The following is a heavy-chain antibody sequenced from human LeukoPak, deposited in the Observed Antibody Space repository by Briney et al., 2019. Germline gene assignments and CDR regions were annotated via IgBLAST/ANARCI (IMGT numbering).Heavy chain of an antibody. Sequence: SETLSLTCAVYGGSFSGYYWSWIRQPPGKGLEWIGEINHSGSTNYNPSLKSRVTISVDTSKNQLSLKLSSVTAADTAVYYCARGIAVAGYFDFWGQGTLVTVSS. CDR2: INHSGST. CDR3: ARGIAVAGYFDF. J-gene: IGHJ4*02. CDR1: GGSFSGYY. V-gene: IGHV4-34*01. D-gene: IGHD6-19*01.